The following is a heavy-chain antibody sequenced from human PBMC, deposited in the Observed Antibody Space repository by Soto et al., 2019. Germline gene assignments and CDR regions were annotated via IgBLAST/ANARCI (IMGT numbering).Heavy chain of an antibody. CDR2: ISAYNGNT. J-gene: IGHJ4*02. V-gene: IGHV1-18*01. CDR1: GYNFTSYG. Sequence: ASVKVSCKASGYNFTSYGISWVRQAPGQGLEWMGWISAYNGNTNYAQKLQGRVTMTTDTSTSKAYMELRSLRSDDTAVYYCALVVAVAYDYWGQGTLVPVSS. D-gene: IGHD6-19*01. CDR3: ALVVAVAYDY.